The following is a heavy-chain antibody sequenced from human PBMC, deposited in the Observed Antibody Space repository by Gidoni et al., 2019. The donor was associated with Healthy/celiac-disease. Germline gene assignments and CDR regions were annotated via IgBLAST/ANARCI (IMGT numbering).Heavy chain of an antibody. D-gene: IGHD6-13*01. CDR2: ISGSGRST. V-gene: IGHV3-23*01. J-gene: IGHJ4*02. CDR1: GLPFSSNA. Sequence: EVQLLEAGGGLVKPGGSLRLSCAASGLPFSSNAMSWVRQAPGKGLEWVSAISGSGRSTYYADSVKGRFTISRDNSKNTLYLQMNSLRAEDTAVYYCSKAGIAASRYFDYWGQGTLVTVSS. CDR3: SKAGIAASRYFDY.